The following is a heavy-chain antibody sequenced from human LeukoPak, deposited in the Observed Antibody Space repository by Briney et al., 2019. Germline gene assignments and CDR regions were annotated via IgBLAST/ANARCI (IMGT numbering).Heavy chain of an antibody. CDR3: AKDPLGVAGPFDY. D-gene: IGHD6-19*01. V-gene: IGHV3-21*01. J-gene: IGHJ4*02. CDR2: ISSTSSHI. Sequence: GGSLRLSCAASGFTFSTYEMNWVRQAPGKGLEWVSSISSTSSHIYYGDSVKGRFTISRDNAGSSLYLQMNSLRAEDTAVYYCAKDPLGVAGPFDYWGQGTLVTVSS. CDR1: GFTFSTYE.